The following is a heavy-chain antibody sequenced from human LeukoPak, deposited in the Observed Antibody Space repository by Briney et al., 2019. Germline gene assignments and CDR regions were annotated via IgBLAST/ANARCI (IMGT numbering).Heavy chain of an antibody. CDR3: AACSASCQLYFDY. D-gene: IGHD2-2*01. V-gene: IGHV4-39*01. CDR2: IHYSGST. CDR1: GGSISSSSYY. J-gene: IGHJ4*02. Sequence: SETLSLTCTVSGGSISSSSYYWGWIRQSPGKGLEWIGSIHYSGSTYYNPSLKSRVTISVDSSKKQFSLKLTSVTAADTAVYYCAACSASCQLYFDYWGQGTLVTVSS.